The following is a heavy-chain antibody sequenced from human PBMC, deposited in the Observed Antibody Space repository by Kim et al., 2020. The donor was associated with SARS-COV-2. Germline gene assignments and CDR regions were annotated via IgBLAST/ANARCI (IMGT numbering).Heavy chain of an antibody. CDR1: GYTFTSYY. D-gene: IGHD1-26*01. Sequence: ASVKVSCKASGYTFTSYYMHWVRQAPAQGLEWMGIINPSVGSATYAQRFQGRVTMTRDTSTSTFYMELSSLRSEDTAVYYCARGLGSGINNFWGQGTPVTVSS. J-gene: IGHJ4*02. CDR3: ARGLGSGINNF. CDR2: INPSVGSA. V-gene: IGHV1-46*01.